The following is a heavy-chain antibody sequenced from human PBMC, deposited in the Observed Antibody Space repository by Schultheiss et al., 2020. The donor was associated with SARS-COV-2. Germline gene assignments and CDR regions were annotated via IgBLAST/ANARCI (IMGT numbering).Heavy chain of an antibody. D-gene: IGHD3-10*01. Sequence: GGSLRLSCAASGFTFSGYGMHWVRQAPGKGLEWVAVIAYDGSNMYYAESVKGRFTISRDNIRNTLYLHMNSLRVEDTAVYFCARASSSGSYHPSDYWGQGTLVTVSS. J-gene: IGHJ4*02. V-gene: IGHV3-30*03. CDR2: IAYDGSNM. CDR1: GFTFSGYG. CDR3: ARASSSGSYHPSDY.